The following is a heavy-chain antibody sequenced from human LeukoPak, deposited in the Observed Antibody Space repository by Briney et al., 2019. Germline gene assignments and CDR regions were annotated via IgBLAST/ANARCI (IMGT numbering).Heavy chain of an antibody. CDR1: GFTFSSYG. CDR2: IWYDGSNK. D-gene: IGHD2-2*02. J-gene: IGHJ6*02. V-gene: IGHV3-33*01. CDR3: ARVRDCSSTSCYRVYYYGMDV. Sequence: PGRSLRLSCAASGFTFSSYGMHWVRQAPGKGLEWVAVIWYDGSNKYYADSVKGRFTISRDNSKNTLYLQMNSLRAEDTAVYYCARVRDCSSTSCYRVYYYGMDVWGQGTTVTVSS.